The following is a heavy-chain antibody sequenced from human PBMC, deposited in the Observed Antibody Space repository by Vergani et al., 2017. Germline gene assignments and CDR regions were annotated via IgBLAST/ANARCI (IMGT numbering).Heavy chain of an antibody. J-gene: IGHJ6*02. D-gene: IGHD6-13*01. CDR3: ARGAAAPLYYYYGMDV. CDR1: GGTFKSNT. Sequence: QVQLVQSGAEVKKPGSSVKVSCKTSGGTFKSNTFSWVRQAPGQGLEWMGGIIPIFGTADYAQDFQGRLSITADESTSTVYMELSSLRSEDTAVYYCARGAAAPLYYYYGMDVWGQGTTVTVSS. V-gene: IGHV1-69*01. CDR2: IIPIFGTA.